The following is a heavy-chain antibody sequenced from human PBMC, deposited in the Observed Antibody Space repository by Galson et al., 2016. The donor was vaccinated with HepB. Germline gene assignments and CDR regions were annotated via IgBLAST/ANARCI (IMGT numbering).Heavy chain of an antibody. D-gene: IGHD3-10*01. V-gene: IGHV1-46*01. CDR3: AREVIYVDYYYGMDV. CDR2: INPSSGST. Sequence: SCKASGYTFTSYYMHWVRQAPGQGLEWMGIINPSSGSTSYAQKFQGRVTMTRDTSTSTVNMELSSLRAEDTAVYYCAREVIYVDYYYGMDVWGQGTTVTVSS. J-gene: IGHJ6*02. CDR1: GYTFTSYY.